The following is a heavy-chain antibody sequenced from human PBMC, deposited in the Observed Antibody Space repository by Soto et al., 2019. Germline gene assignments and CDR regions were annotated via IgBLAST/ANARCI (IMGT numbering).Heavy chain of an antibody. Sequence: GGSLRLSCAASGFTFSNYHMHWVRQPTGKGLEWVSGIGRPSDTYYAGSVKGRFTISRDDATNSLYLQMNSLRAEDTAVYYCARSLRYFDWSLGYYYYYGMDVWGQGTTVTVSS. CDR2: IGRPSDT. D-gene: IGHD3-9*01. CDR3: ARSLRYFDWSLGYYYYYGMDV. J-gene: IGHJ6*02. CDR1: GFTFSNYH. V-gene: IGHV3-13*01.